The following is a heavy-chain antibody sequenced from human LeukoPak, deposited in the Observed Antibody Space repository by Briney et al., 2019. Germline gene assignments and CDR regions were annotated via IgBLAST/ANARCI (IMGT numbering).Heavy chain of an antibody. V-gene: IGHV3-7*01. J-gene: IGHJ6*03. CDR3: ARGETMDV. D-gene: IGHD5-24*01. CDR2: INEDGSEK. CDR1: EFSFETYW. Sequence: GGSLRLSCVALEFSFETYWMSWVRQAPGKGPEWVANINEDGSEKHYVGSVRGRFTISRDNADNSLHLQMNSLRPEDMAVYYCARGETMDVWGEGTTVTVSS.